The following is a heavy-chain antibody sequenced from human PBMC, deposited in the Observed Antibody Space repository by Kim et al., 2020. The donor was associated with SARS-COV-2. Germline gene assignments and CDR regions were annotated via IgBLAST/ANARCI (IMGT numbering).Heavy chain of an antibody. D-gene: IGHD3-10*01. CDR3: ARDRKLLLWFGELSGADYYYGMDV. Sequence: GGSLRLSCAASGFTFSDYYMSWIRQAPGKGLEWVSYISSSSSYTNYADSVKGRFTISRDNAKNSLYLQMNSLRAEDTAVYYCARDRKLLLWFGELSGADYYYGMDVWGQGTTVTVSS. CDR1: GFTFSDYY. V-gene: IGHV3-11*06. J-gene: IGHJ6*02. CDR2: ISSSSSYT.